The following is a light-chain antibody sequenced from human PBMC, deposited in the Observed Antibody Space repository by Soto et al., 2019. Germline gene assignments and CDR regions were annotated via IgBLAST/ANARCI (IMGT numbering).Light chain of an antibody. CDR2: RNN. CDR1: SSNIGSNY. V-gene: IGLV1-47*01. Sequence: QSVLTQPPSASGTPGQRVTISCSGSSSNIGSNYVYWYQQLPGTAPKLLIYRNNQRHSGVPDRFSGSKSGTSASLAISGLRSEDEADYYCAAWDDSLSAPYVFGTGTKVTVL. CDR3: AAWDDSLSAPYV. J-gene: IGLJ1*01.